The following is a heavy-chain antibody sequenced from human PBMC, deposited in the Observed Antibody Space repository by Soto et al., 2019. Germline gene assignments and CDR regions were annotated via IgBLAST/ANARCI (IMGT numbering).Heavy chain of an antibody. Sequence: GESLKISCKGSGYSFTSYWIGCVRQMPGKGLEWMGIIYPGDSDTRYSPSFQGEVTISAGKSIITACLQWSSLKASDTAMYYCATHLTRDDRAGYDAFDSWGQGTMVNVSS. D-gene: IGHD7-27*01. CDR1: GYSFTSYW. CDR2: IYPGDSDT. J-gene: IGHJ3*02. CDR3: ATHLTRDDRAGYDAFDS. V-gene: IGHV5-51*01.